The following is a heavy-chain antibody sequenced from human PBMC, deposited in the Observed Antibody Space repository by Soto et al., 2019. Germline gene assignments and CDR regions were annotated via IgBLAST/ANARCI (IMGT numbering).Heavy chain of an antibody. Sequence: GGSLRLSCAASGFTFSSYAMSWVRQAPGKGLEWVSAISGSGGSTYYTDSVKGRFTISRDNTKNTLYLQMNSLRAEDTALYYCAKGPTIFGVVIIPDYYYGMYVWGHGTTVTVSS. CDR2: ISGSGGST. CDR1: GFTFSSYA. D-gene: IGHD3-3*01. J-gene: IGHJ6*02. CDR3: AKGPTIFGVVIIPDYYYGMYV. V-gene: IGHV3-23*01.